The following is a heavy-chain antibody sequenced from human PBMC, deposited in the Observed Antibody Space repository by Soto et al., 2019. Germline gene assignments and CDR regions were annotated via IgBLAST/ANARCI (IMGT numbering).Heavy chain of an antibody. V-gene: IGHV1-3*01. D-gene: IGHD6-19*01. Sequence: GASVKVSCKASGYTFTSYAMHLVRLCPGQRREWMGWINAGNGNTKYSQKFQGRVTITRDTSASTAYMELSSLRSEDTAVYYCARASIEYSSGWYGYYYYGMDVWGKGTTVTASS. CDR2: INAGNGNT. CDR3: ARASIEYSSGWYGYYYYGMDV. CDR1: GYTFTSYA. J-gene: IGHJ6*04.